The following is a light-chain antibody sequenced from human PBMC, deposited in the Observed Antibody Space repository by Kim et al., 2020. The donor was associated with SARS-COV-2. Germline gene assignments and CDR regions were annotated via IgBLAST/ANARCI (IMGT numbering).Light chain of an antibody. CDR3: QAWDSSTVV. V-gene: IGLV3-1*01. CDR1: KLGDKY. CDR2: QDS. J-gene: IGLJ2*01. Sequence: GSPGQTANITCSGDKLGDKYTCWYQQKPGQSPVLVIYQDSKRPSGIPERFSGSSSGNTATLTISGTQAMDEADYYCQAWDSSTVVFGGGTQLTVL.